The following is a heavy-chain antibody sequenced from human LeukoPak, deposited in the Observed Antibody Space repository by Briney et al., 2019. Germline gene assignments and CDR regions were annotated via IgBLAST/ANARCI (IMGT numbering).Heavy chain of an antibody. D-gene: IGHD6-13*01. CDR1: GGSFSGYY. CDR3: ARGVRRQQQLVRPKHGHWFDP. CDR2: INHSGST. V-gene: IGHV4-34*01. Sequence: PSETLSLTCAVYGGSFSGYYWSWIRQPPGKGLEWIGEINHSGSTNYNPSLKSRVTISVDTSKNQFSLKLSSVTAADTAVYYCARGVRRQQQLVRPKHGHWFDPWGQGTLVTVSS. J-gene: IGHJ5*02.